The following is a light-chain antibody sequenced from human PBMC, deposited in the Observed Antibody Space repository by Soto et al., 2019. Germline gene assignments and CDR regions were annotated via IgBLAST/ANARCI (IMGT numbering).Light chain of an antibody. CDR3: CSYAGGGSYV. J-gene: IGLJ1*01. CDR1: MSDVGTYNL. CDR2: EVT. V-gene: IGLV2-23*02. Sequence: QSALTQPASVSGSRGQSITISCTGTMSDVGTYNLVSWFQQHPGKAPKLMIFEVTERPSGVSNRFSGSKSGNAASLTISGLQADDEADYYCCSYAGGGSYVFGTGTKLTVL.